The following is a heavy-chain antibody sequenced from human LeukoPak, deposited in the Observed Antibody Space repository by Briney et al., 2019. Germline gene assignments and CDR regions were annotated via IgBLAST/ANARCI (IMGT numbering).Heavy chain of an antibody. CDR1: GYTFTDSY. Sequence: ASVKVAYKTSGYTFTDSYILGVRQAPGQGLECIGWINPNNGGTDYAQRFQGRVTITRDTSISTAYMELSGLKSDDTAVYFCARMGYGYAPDYWGQGTLVTVSS. D-gene: IGHD5-18*01. CDR2: INPNNGGT. J-gene: IGHJ4*02. V-gene: IGHV1-2*02. CDR3: ARMGYGYAPDY.